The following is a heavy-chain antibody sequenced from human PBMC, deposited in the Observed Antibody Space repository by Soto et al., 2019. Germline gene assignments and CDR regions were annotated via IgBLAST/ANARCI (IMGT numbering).Heavy chain of an antibody. CDR1: GFTFSSYA. V-gene: IGHV3-30-3*01. J-gene: IGHJ4*02. Sequence: GGSLRLSRAASGFTFSSYAMHWVRQAPGKGLEWVAVISYDGSNKYYADSVKGRFTISRDNSKNTLYLQMNSLRAEDTAVYYCARDREQYSSSWYGKYFDYWGQGTLVTVSS. CDR2: ISYDGSNK. D-gene: IGHD6-13*01. CDR3: ARDREQYSSSWYGKYFDY.